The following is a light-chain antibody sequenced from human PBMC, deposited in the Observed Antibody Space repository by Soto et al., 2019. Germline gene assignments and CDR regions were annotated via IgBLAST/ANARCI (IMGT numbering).Light chain of an antibody. CDR3: CSYAGSSTLI. V-gene: IGLV2-23*02. CDR1: SSDVGTYNL. Sequence: QSVLTQPAFVSGSPGQSITISCTGSSSDVGTYNLVSWYQQHPGKAPKVMIYEVTKRPSGVSNRFSGSKSGNTASLTISGLQAEDEGHYYCCSYAGSSTLIFGGGTKLTVL. J-gene: IGLJ2*01. CDR2: EVT.